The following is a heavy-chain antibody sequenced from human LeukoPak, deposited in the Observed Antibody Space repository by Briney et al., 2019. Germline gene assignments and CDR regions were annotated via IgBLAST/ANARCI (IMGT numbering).Heavy chain of an antibody. CDR1: GGSFSGYY. J-gene: IGHJ6*04. CDR2: INHSGST. CDR3: ARKRSSTSLHYGMDV. V-gene: IGHV4-34*01. D-gene: IGHD2-2*01. Sequence: NPSETLSLTCAVHGGSFSGYYWSWIRQPPGKGLEWIGEINHSGSTNYNPSLKSRVTISVDTSKNQFSLKLSSVTAADTAVYYCARKRSSTSLHYGMDVWGKGTTVTVSS.